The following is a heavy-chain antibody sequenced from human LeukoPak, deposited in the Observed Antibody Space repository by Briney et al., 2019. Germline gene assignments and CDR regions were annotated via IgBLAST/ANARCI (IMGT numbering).Heavy chain of an antibody. V-gene: IGHV3-7*01. Sequence: PGGSLRLSCAASGFTFSSYWMSWVRQAPGKGLEWVANIKQDGSEKYYVDSVKGRFTISRDNAKNSLYLQMNSLRAEDTAVYYCARDRGHSSGWSRDYFDYWGQGTLVTVSS. CDR3: ARDRGHSSGWSRDYFDY. J-gene: IGHJ4*02. CDR2: IKQDGSEK. CDR1: GFTFSSYW. D-gene: IGHD6-19*01.